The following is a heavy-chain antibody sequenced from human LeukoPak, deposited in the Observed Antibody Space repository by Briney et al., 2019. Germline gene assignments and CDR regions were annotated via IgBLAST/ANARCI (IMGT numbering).Heavy chain of an antibody. V-gene: IGHV3-49*03. CDR3: TRDPGYSSGWRTYYLDY. J-gene: IGHJ4*02. CDR2: IRSKAYGGTT. CDR1: GFTFGDYA. Sequence: GSLRLSCTASGFTFGDYAMSWFRQAPGKGLEWVGFIRSKAYGGTTEYAASVKGRFTISRDDSKSIAYLQMNSLKTEDTAVYYCTRDPGYSSGWRTYYLDYWGQGTLVTVSS. D-gene: IGHD6-19*01.